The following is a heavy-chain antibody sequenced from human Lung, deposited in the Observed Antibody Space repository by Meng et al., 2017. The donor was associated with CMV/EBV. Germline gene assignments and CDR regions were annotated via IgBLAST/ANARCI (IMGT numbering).Heavy chain of an antibody. CDR3: AKASYGSGSPGWGSWFDP. D-gene: IGHD3-10*01. V-gene: IGHV4-31*11. J-gene: IGHJ5*01. CDR2: IHSSGST. Sequence: QEAPPGSGPGLLTPSLTQPLACAVSGGSRSSGSYHWSWIRQHPGKGLEWIEYIHSSGSTYYNPSLRSRLTISVDTSKNQFSQKLSSVTAADTAVYYCAKASYGSGSPGWGSWFDPWGQGTLVTVSS. CDR1: GGSRSSGSYH.